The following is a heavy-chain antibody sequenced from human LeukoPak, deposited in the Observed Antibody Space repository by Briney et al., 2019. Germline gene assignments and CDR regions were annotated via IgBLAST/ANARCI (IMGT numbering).Heavy chain of an antibody. Sequence: PSETLSLTCTVSGGSISSNNYYWGCIRQPPGKGLEWIGAIHYSGRIYYNPSLKSRITISVDTSKNQFSLKLNSVTAADTAVYYCARRLVAVGLDYWGQGTLATVSS. CDR2: IHYSGRI. CDR1: GGSISSNNYY. V-gene: IGHV4-39*01. D-gene: IGHD6-19*01. CDR3: ARRLVAVGLDY. J-gene: IGHJ4*02.